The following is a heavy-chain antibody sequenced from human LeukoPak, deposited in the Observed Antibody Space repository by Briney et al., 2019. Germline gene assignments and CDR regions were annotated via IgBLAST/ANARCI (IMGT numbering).Heavy chain of an antibody. CDR3: ARDQGTAMVTTLDY. Sequence: ASVKVSCKASGYTFTDYHIHWVRQAPGQGLEWMGWISAYNGNTNYAQKLQGRVTMTTDTSTSTAYMELRSLRSDDTAVYYCARDQGTAMVTTLDYWGQGTLVTVSS. V-gene: IGHV1-18*04. D-gene: IGHD5-18*01. CDR1: GYTFTDYH. CDR2: ISAYNGNT. J-gene: IGHJ4*02.